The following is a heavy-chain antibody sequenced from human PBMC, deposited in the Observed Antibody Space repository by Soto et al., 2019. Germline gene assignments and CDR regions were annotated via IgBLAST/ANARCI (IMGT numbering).Heavy chain of an antibody. CDR3: AKPPTTETTYNWYLDR. D-gene: IGHD4-17*01. CDR1: GFSFRSCV. Sequence: EVQLLESGGGLVQPGGSLRLSCAASGFSFRSCVMSWGRQAPGKGLEWVPGIDGSGGRTFYAVSVKGRFTISRDNSKNSLYLQMNSLRAEDTAVYYCAKPPTTETTYNWYLDRWGRGTLVTVSS. J-gene: IGHJ2*01. CDR2: IDGSGGRT. V-gene: IGHV3-23*01.